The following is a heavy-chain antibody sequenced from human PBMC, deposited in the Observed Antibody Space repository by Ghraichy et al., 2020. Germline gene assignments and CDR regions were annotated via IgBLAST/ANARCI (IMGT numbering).Heavy chain of an antibody. J-gene: IGHJ6*02. CDR2: IYYSGST. V-gene: IGHV4-39*01. CDR3: ARRRYYGMDV. Sequence: SETLSLTCTVSGGSISSSSYYWGWIRQPPGKGLEWIGSIYYSGSTYYNPSLKSRVTISVDTSKNQFSLKLSSVTAADTAVYYCARRRYYGMDVWGQGTTVTVSS. CDR1: GGSISSSSYY.